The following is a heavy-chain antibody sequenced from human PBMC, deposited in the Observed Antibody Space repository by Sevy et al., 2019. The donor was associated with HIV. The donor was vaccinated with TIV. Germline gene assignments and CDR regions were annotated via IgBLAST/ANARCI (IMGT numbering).Heavy chain of an antibody. V-gene: IGHV4-61*02. CDR2: IYTSGRT. CDR1: GDSISSGNHW. CDR3: ARDGIRRDYYHGMDV. D-gene: IGHD1-26*01. Sequence: QSQTLSLTCTVSGDSISSGNHWWSWIRQPAGKGLEWIGGIYTSGRTIYNPVLRSRVTMSVDTSTNQFFLNLNSVTAADTAVYYCARDGIRRDYYHGMDVWGQGTTVTVSS. J-gene: IGHJ6*02.